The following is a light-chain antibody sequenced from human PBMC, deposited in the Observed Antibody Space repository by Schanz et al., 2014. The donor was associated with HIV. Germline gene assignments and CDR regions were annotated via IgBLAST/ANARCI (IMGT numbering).Light chain of an antibody. CDR3: QQYNSYRS. CDR2: AAS. Sequence: IQLTQSPSSLSASVGDRVTITCRASQGINTYLAWYQQKPGKAPKLLIYAASTLQSGVPSRFSGSGYGTEFTLTISSLQPDDLATYYCQQYNSYRSFGQGTKVEFK. V-gene: IGKV1-9*01. CDR1: QGINTY. J-gene: IGKJ1*01.